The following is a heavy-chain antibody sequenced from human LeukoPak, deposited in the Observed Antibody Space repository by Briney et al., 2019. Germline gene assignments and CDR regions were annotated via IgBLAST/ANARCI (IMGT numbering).Heavy chain of an antibody. J-gene: IGHJ4*02. CDR3: ARRRLKGITMVRGVMPQYFDY. V-gene: IGHV4-34*01. Sequence: PSETLSLTCAVYGGSFSGYYWSWIRQPPGKGLEWIGEINHSGSTNYNPSLKSRVTISVDTSKNQFSLKLSSVTAADTAVYYCARRRLKGITMVRGVMPQYFDYWGQGTLVTVSS. D-gene: IGHD3-10*01. CDR2: INHSGST. CDR1: GGSFSGYY.